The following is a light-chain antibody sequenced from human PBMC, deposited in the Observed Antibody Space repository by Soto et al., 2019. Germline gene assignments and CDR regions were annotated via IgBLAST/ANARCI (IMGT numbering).Light chain of an antibody. J-gene: IGLJ1*01. CDR1: LSDVGAYNY. CDR3: SSFTSRFTFV. CDR2: EVT. V-gene: IGLV2-14*01. Sequence: QSVLAQPASVSGSPGQSIAISCTGTLSDVGAYNYVSWYQQHPGKAPKLMISEVTNRPSGVSDRFSGSKSGNTASLTISGLQAEAEADYYCSSFTSRFTFVFGTGTTVTVL.